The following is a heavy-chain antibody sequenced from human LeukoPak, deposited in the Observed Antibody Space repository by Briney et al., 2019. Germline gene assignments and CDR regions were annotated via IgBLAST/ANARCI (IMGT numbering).Heavy chain of an antibody. CDR1: GGSFSGYY. CDR3: ASQGDVYCSGGSCYPAFDN. V-gene: IGHV4-34*01. CDR2: INHSGST. D-gene: IGHD2-15*01. J-gene: IGHJ4*02. Sequence: SETLSLTCAVYGGSFSGYYWSWIRQPPGKGLEWIGEINHSGSTNYNPSPKSRVTISVDTSKNQFSLKLSSVTAADTAVYYCASQGDVYCSGGSCYPAFDNWGQGTLVTVSS.